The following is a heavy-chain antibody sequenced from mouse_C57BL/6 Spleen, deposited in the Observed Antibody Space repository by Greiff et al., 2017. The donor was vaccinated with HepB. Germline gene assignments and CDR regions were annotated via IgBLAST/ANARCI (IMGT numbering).Heavy chain of an antibody. CDR2: ISNGGGST. CDR3: ARVYYGSFDY. J-gene: IGHJ2*01. Sequence: EVHLVESGGGLVQPGGSLKLSCAASGFTFSDYYMYWVRQTPEKRLEWVAYISNGGGSTYYPDTVKGRFTISRDNAKNTLYLQMSRLKSEDTAMYYCARVYYGSFDYWGQGTTLTVSS. CDR1: GFTFSDYY. V-gene: IGHV5-12*01. D-gene: IGHD2-2*01.